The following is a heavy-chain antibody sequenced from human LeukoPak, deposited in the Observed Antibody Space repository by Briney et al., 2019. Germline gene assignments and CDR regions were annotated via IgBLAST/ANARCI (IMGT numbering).Heavy chain of an antibody. CDR1: GFTFSTSN. Sequence: GGSLRLSCAASGFTFSTSNMNWVRQAPGKGLEWISYISGSSSTIYYADSVKGRFTISRDNAKNSLYLQMDSLRAEDTAVFYCARALVAAARNFDYWGQGTLVTVSS. CDR2: ISGSSSTI. J-gene: IGHJ4*02. CDR3: ARALVAAARNFDY. V-gene: IGHV3-48*01. D-gene: IGHD6-13*01.